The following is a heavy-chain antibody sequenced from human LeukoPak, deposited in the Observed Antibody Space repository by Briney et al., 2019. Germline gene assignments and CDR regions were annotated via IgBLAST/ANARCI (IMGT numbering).Heavy chain of an antibody. J-gene: IGHJ4*02. D-gene: IGHD3-3*01. CDR2: ISGSGGST. V-gene: IGHV3-23*01. Sequence: GGSLRLSCAASGFTFSSYAMSWVRQAPGKGLEWVSAISGSGGSTYYADSVKGRFTISRDNSKNTLHLQMNSLRAEDTAVYYCAKGHAFWSGYYEWGQGTLVTVSS. CDR3: AKGHAFWSGYYE. CDR1: GFTFSSYA.